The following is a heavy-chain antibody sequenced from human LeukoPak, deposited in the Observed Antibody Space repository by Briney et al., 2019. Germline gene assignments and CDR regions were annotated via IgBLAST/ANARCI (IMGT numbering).Heavy chain of an antibody. CDR3: AHSEGWYLDY. V-gene: IGHV2-5*02. J-gene: IGHJ4*02. CDR1: GFSLSTSGVG. CDR2: IYWDDDK. Sequence: SGPTLVNPTQTLTLTCTFSGFSLSTSGVGVGWIRQPPGKALEWLALIYWDDDKYYSPSLKSRLTITKDTSKNQVVLIMTNMGPVDTASYYCAHSEGWYLDYWGQGTLATVSS. D-gene: IGHD6-19*01.